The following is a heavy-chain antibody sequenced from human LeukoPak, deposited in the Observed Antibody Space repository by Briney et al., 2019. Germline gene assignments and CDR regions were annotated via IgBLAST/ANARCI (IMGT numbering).Heavy chain of an antibody. Sequence: PGGSLRLSCAASGFTFSSYSMNWVRQAPGKGLEWVSSISSSSSYINYADSVKGRFTISRDNAKNSLYLQMNSLRAEDTAVYYCARDPPTVVTRGGDYWGQGTLVTVSS. CDR2: ISSSSSYI. J-gene: IGHJ4*02. CDR1: GFTFSSYS. V-gene: IGHV3-21*01. D-gene: IGHD4-23*01. CDR3: ARDPPTVVTRGGDY.